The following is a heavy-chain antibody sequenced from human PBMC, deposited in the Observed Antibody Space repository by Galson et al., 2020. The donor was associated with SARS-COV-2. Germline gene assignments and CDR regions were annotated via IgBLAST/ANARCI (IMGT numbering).Heavy chain of an antibody. Sequence: GGSLRLSCAASGFTISDHYMTWIRQAPGKGLEWVSKISPTSSSTSYADCVNGRFTISRDNAKNSLYLQLNSLRAEDTAIYYCVREYFFSVDVWGQGTTVTVSS. CDR3: VREYFFSVDV. V-gene: IGHV3-11*05. J-gene: IGHJ6*02. CDR2: ISPTSSST. CDR1: GFTISDHY. D-gene: IGHD3-9*01.